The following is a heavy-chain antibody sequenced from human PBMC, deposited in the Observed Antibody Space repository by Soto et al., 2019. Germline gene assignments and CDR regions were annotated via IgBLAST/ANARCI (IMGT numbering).Heavy chain of an antibody. CDR3: VRVGRLGGY. CDR1: GFTFSSYW. J-gene: IGHJ4*02. CDR2: IKEDGSEK. Sequence: EVQLVESGGGLVQPGGSLRLSCAASGFTFSSYWMSWVRQAPGKGLEWVANIKEDGSEKYYVDSVKGRFTISRDNAKNSLFLQMNSLKAEDMAVYYCVRVGRLGGYWGQGTLVTVSS. V-gene: IGHV3-7*03. D-gene: IGHD3-16*01.